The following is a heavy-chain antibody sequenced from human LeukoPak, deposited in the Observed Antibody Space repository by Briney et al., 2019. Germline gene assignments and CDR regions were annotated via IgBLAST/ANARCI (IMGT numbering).Heavy chain of an antibody. CDR3: VSNTVVRGVIRETGYGMDV. Sequence: PGGSLRLSCAASGFTFSSYEMNWVRQAPGEGLEWVSYISSSGSIIYYADSVKGRFTISRDNAKNSLYLQMNGLRADDTAVYYCVSNTVVRGVIRETGYGMDVWGQGTTVTVSS. J-gene: IGHJ6*02. D-gene: IGHD3-10*01. V-gene: IGHV3-48*03. CDR2: ISSSGSII. CDR1: GFTFSSYE.